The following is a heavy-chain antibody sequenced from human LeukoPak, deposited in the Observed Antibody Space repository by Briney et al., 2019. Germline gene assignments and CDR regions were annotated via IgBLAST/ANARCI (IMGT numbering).Heavy chain of an antibody. D-gene: IGHD1-20*01. CDR3: ARGTNWSPLDFDF. J-gene: IGHJ4*02. Sequence: GGSLRLSCVASGFTFNTYNIHWVRQAPGKALEWVSTISSSSDNYKYYADSVKGRFTISRDNAKNSLYLQTNSLRAEDTAVYFCARGTNWSPLDFDFWGQGTQVTVSS. CDR2: ISSSSDNYK. V-gene: IGHV3-21*01. CDR1: GFTFNTYN.